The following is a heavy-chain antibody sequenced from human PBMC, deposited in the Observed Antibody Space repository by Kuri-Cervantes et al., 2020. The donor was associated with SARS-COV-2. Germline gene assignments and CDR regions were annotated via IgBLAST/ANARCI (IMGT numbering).Heavy chain of an antibody. Sequence: GGSLRLAWAVSGFTFSSYAMHWVRQAPGKGLEWVAVISDDAKKKYYADSVKGRFTISRDNSHNTMYLQMNSLRTEDTAVYFCAREGYYDSSGNYAATGMDVWGKGTTVTVSS. CDR2: ISDDAKKK. J-gene: IGHJ6*04. V-gene: IGHV3-30*04. CDR3: AREGYYDSSGNYAATGMDV. D-gene: IGHD3-22*01. CDR1: GFTFSSYA.